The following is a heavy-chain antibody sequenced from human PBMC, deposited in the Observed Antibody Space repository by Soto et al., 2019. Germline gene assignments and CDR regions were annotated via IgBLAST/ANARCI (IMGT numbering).Heavy chain of an antibody. CDR2: IYPGDSDT. D-gene: IGHD4-4*01. Sequence: PGESLKISCKGSGYSFTSYWIGWVRQMPGKGLEWMGIIYPGDSDTRYSPSFQGQVTISADKSISTAYLQWSSLKASDTAMYYCASPSDYSNYYYYGMDVWGQGTTVTVSS. J-gene: IGHJ6*02. CDR3: ASPSDYSNYYYYGMDV. V-gene: IGHV5-51*01. CDR1: GYSFTSYW.